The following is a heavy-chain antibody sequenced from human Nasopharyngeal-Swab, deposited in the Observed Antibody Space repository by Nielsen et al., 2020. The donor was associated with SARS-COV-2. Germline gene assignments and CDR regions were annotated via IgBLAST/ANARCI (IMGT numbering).Heavy chain of an antibody. CDR3: ARDSSDWFDP. D-gene: IGHD6-6*01. CDR2: IKQDGSEK. V-gene: IGHV3-7*01. J-gene: IGHJ5*02. CDR1: GFTFSSYW. Sequence: GESLKISCAASGFTFSSYWMSWVRQAPGKGLEWVANIKQDGSEKYYVDSVKGRFTISRDNAKKSLYLQMNSLRAEDTAVYYCARDSSDWFDPWGQGTLVTVSS.